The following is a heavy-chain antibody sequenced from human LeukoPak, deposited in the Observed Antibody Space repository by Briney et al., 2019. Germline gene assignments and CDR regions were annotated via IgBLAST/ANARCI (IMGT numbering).Heavy chain of an antibody. CDR3: ARRTGHRWFDP. CDR2: IIPIFGTA. J-gene: IGHJ5*02. CDR1: GGTFSSYA. D-gene: IGHD2-8*02. Sequence: SVNVSCKASGGTFSSYAISWVRQAPGQGLEWMGWIIPIFGTANYAQKFQGRVTITADESTRTAYMELSSLRSEDTAVYYCARRTGHRWFDPWGQGTLVTVSS. V-gene: IGHV1-69*13.